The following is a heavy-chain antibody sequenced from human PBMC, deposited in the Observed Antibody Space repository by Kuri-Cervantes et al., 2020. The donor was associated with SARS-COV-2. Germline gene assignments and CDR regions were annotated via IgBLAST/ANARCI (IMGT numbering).Heavy chain of an antibody. CDR2: INTNTGNP. CDR3: TRVGSRNAFDP. V-gene: IGHV7-4-1*02. Sequence: ASVKVSCKASGYTFTSYAMNWVRQAPGQGLEWMGWINTNTGNPTYAQGFTGRFVFSLDTSVSTAYLQISSLEAEDTAVYYCTRVGSRNAFDPWGRGTLVTVSS. CDR1: GYTFTSYA. J-gene: IGHJ5*02. D-gene: IGHD1-14*01.